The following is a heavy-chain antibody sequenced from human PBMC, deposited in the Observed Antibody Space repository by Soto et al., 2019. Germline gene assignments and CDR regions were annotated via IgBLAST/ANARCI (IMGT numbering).Heavy chain of an antibody. V-gene: IGHV4-39*01. D-gene: IGHD3-16*02. J-gene: IGHJ5*02. Sequence: QLQLQESGPGLVKPSETLSLTCTVSGDSITNSNYYWGWFRQPPGKGLEWIASIYYIGSTYYNPSLKSRVTISVDTSNNQFSLNLNSVTASDTAVYYCAGRNSLDSVSLNFRELSNYKWIDPWGPGTLVTVSS. CDR2: IYYIGST. CDR1: GDSITNSNYY. CDR3: AGRNSLDSVSLNFRELSNYKWIDP.